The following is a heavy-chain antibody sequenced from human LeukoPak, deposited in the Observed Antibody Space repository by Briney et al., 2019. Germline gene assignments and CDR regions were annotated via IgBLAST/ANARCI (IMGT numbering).Heavy chain of an antibody. Sequence: SVKVSCKASGGTFSSYAISWVRQAPGQGLEWMGGIIPIFGTANYAQKFQGRVTITADESTSTAYMELSSLRSGDTAVYYCARSCSGGSCYSGYYYMDVWGKGTTVTVSS. CDR2: IIPIFGTA. CDR3: ARSCSGGSCYSGYYYMDV. J-gene: IGHJ6*03. V-gene: IGHV1-69*01. CDR1: GGTFSSYA. D-gene: IGHD2-15*01.